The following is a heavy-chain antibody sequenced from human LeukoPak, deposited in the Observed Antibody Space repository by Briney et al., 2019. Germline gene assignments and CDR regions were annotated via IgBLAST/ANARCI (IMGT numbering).Heavy chain of an antibody. CDR3: AKDHSSGWDYFDY. Sequence: GGSLRLSCAASGFTFSSYGMHWVRQAPGKGLEWVAVISHDGSNKYYADSVKGRFTISRDNSKNTLYLQMNSLRAEDTAVYYCAKDHSSGWDYFDYWGQGTLVTVSS. V-gene: IGHV3-30*18. CDR2: ISHDGSNK. J-gene: IGHJ4*02. D-gene: IGHD6-19*01. CDR1: GFTFSSYG.